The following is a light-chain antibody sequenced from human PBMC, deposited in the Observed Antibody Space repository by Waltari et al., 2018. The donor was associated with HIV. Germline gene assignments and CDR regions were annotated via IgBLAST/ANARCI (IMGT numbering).Light chain of an antibody. CDR1: SSNTGANHD. J-gene: IGLJ1*01. CDR2: GYY. Sequence: QSVLTQPPSVSGAPGQRVTIACSGSSSNTGANHDVHWYQQIAGTAPKLLIYGYYLRPSGVPDRFSGSKSGTSAFLAITGLQPEDEADYFCQSYDTSLGAFYVFGTGTKVTVL. V-gene: IGLV1-40*01. CDR3: QSYDTSLGAFYV.